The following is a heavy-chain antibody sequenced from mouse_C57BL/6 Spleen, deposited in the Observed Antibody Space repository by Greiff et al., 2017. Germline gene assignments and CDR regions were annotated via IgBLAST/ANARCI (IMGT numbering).Heavy chain of an antibody. CDR3: ARRGATDY. V-gene: IGHV1-42*01. CDR1: GYSFTGYY. D-gene: IGHD1-1*01. CDR2: INPSTGGT. Sequence: EVKLQESGPELVKPGASVKISCKASGYSFTGYYMNWVKQSPEKSLEWIGEINPSTGGTTYNQKFKAKATLTVDKSSSTAYMQLKSLTSEDSAVYYCARRGATDYWGQGTTLTVSS. J-gene: IGHJ2*01.